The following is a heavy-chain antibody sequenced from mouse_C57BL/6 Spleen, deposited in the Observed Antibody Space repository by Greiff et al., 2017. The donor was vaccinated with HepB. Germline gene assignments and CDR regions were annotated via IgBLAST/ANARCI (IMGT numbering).Heavy chain of an antibody. CDR2: IDPSDSYT. D-gene: IGHD3-2*02. Sequence: QVQLQQPGAELVMPGASVKLSCKASGYTFTSYWMHWVKQRPGQGLEWIGEIDPSDSYTNYNQKFKGKSTLTVDKSSSTAYMQLSSLTSEDSAVYYCARILSGYNYAMDYWGQGTSVTVSS. CDR3: ARILSGYNYAMDY. CDR1: GYTFTSYW. J-gene: IGHJ4*01. V-gene: IGHV1-69*01.